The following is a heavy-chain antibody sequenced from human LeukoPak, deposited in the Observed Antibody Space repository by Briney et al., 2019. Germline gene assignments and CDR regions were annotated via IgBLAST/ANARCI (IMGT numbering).Heavy chain of an antibody. Sequence: PSENLSLTCVVYGGSFSGYFWSWIRQPPGKGLEWIGEITPSGSTNYSPSLKSRVSISIDTSKKKLSLRLTSVTAADSAVYYCASSFYYDSRDYWGQGTLVTVSS. V-gene: IGHV4-34*01. J-gene: IGHJ4*02. CDR3: ASSFYYDSRDY. CDR2: ITPSGST. D-gene: IGHD3-22*01. CDR1: GGSFSGYF.